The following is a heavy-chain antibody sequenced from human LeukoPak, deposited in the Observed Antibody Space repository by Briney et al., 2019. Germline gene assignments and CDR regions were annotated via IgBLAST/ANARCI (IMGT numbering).Heavy chain of an antibody. V-gene: IGHV3-7*01. CDR3: ARIQVVAATSGFDY. CDR1: GFTFSRYW. D-gene: IGHD2-15*01. CDR2: IKLDGSEK. J-gene: IGHJ4*02. Sequence: GGSLRLSCVASGFTFSRYWMSWVRQAPGKGLEWVANIKLDGSEKYYVDSVKGRFTISRDNAKNSLYLQMNSLRAEGTAVYYCARIQVVAATSGFDYWGQGTLVTVSS.